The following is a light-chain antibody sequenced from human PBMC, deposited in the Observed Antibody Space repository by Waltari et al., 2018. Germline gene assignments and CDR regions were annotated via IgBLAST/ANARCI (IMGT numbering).Light chain of an antibody. CDR1: QSISSW. J-gene: IGKJ2*01. Sequence: DIQMPQSPSTLSASVGDRVTITCRASQSISSWLAWYQQKPGKAPKLLIYKASSLESGVPSRFSGSGSGTEFTLTISSLQPDDFATYYCQQQYTFGQGTKLEIK. V-gene: IGKV1-5*03. CDR2: KAS. CDR3: QQQYT.